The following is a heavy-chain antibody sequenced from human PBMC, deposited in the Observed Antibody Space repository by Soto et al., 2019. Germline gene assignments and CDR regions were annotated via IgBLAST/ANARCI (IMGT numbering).Heavy chain of an antibody. Sequence: GGSLRLSCAASGFTFSSYAMSWVRQAPGKGLEWVSAISGSGGSTYYADSVKGRFTISRDNSKNTLYLQMNSLRAEDTAVYYCAKDEKDSIWGSSFDDWGHGTLVTVSS. CDR1: GFTFSSYA. D-gene: IGHD7-27*01. V-gene: IGHV3-23*01. CDR3: AKDEKDSIWGSSFDD. J-gene: IGHJ4*01. CDR2: ISGSGGST.